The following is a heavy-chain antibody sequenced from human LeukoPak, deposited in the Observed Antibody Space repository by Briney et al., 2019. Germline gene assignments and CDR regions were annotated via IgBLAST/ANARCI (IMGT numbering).Heavy chain of an antibody. CDR1: GFTFSPYW. J-gene: IGHJ5*02. Sequence: PGGSLRLSCAASGFTFSPYWMHWVRQAPGKGLVWVSRINGDGSSTDYADSVKGRFTTSRDNAKNTLYLQMNSLTAEDTAVYYCARDRGYQMVDPWGQGTLVTVSS. CDR2: INGDGSST. CDR3: ARDRGYQMVDP. D-gene: IGHD5-12*01. V-gene: IGHV3-74*01.